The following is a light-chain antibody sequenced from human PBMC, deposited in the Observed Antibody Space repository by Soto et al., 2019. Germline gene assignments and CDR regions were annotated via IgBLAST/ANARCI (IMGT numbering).Light chain of an antibody. CDR1: QSVSSSY. CDR3: RQGGSSLCYS. V-gene: IGKV3-20*01. J-gene: IGKJ2*03. CDR2: GAS. Sequence: EMVLTQSPGTLSLSPGERATLSCRASQSVSSSYLAWYQQKPGQAPRLLIYGASSRATGIPGRFSGRGSGKVFTLTNGRLVPEDFAVYYCRQGGSSLCYSFGQGTMLEIK.